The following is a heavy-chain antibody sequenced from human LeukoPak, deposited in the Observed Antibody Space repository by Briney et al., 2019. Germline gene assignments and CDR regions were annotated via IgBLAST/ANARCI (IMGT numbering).Heavy chain of an antibody. CDR2: IYHSGST. D-gene: IGHD6-19*01. J-gene: IGHJ3*02. CDR3: GRGDSSGWHLSSVEAVDM. V-gene: IGHV4-30-2*01. Sequence: SETLSLTCAVSGRSISSGCYSWTWIRQPPGKGLEWIGYIYHSGSTHYHPSLQSRVTISVNRSKNQFSLKLSSVTAADTAVYYCGRGDSSGWHLSSVEAVDMWGQGTMVTVSS. CDR1: GRSISSGCYS.